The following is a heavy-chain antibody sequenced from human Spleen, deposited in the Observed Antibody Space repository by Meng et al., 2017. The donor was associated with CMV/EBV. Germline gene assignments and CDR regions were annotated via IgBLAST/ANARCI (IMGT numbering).Heavy chain of an antibody. CDR1: GGTISSCA. D-gene: IGHD6-13*01. CDR2: IIPIFGTA. CDR3: ASAAAASTLDY. Sequence: SCKATGGTISSCAISWERQAPGQGLEWMGGIIPIFGTANYAQKFQGRDTITTDESTSTAYREQSSLRSEDAAVYYCASAAAASTLDYWGQGTLVTVSS. V-gene: IGHV1-69*05. J-gene: IGHJ4*02.